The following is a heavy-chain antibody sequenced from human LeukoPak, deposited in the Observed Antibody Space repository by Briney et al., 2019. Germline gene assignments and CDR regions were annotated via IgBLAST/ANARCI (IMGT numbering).Heavy chain of an antibody. CDR3: ARARQPDSGLDY. Sequence: SETLSLTCTVSGGSISSHYWGWIRQPAGKGLEWIGRMSASGGTNYNPSLKSRVTMSVDTSKNQFSLNLTSVTAADTALYYCARARQPDSGLDYWGQGTVVNVSS. CDR2: MSASGGT. CDR1: GGSISSHY. D-gene: IGHD2-15*01. J-gene: IGHJ4*02. V-gene: IGHV4-4*07.